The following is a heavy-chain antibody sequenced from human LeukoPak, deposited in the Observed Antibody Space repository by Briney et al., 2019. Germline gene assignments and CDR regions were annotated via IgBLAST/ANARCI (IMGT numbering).Heavy chain of an antibody. D-gene: IGHD3-22*01. CDR3: ARRAYDSSGYVVDY. CDR1: GYRFSNYW. J-gene: IGHJ4*02. Sequence: GESLKISCKGSGYRFSNYWIGWVHQMPGKGLEWMGIIYPGDSDTRYSPSFQGQVTISADKSISTAYLQWSSLKASDTAMYYCARRAYDSSGYVVDYWGQGTLVTVSS. V-gene: IGHV5-51*07. CDR2: IYPGDSDT.